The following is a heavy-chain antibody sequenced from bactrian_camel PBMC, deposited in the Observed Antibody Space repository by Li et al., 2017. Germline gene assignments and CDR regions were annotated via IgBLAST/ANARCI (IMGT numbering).Heavy chain of an antibody. CDR1: GFDFSKYS. Sequence: VQLVESGGGLVQTGGSLRLSCTCSGFDFSKYSMSWVRQAPGKGLEWVAGIYMSGGSTYYADSVKGRFTVSRDNNNKNIMYLQMKDLRPEDTAVYYCSADSHQNYCLHQGTQVTVS. V-gene: IGHV3S10*01. D-gene: IGHD1*01. CDR2: IYMSGGST. J-gene: IGHJ4*01.